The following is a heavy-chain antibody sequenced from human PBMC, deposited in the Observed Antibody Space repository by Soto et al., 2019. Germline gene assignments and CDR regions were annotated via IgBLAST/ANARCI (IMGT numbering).Heavy chain of an antibody. Sequence: GGSLRLSCAASGFTVSTNYRTWVRQTPGKGLEWVSIIYSNGNTYYADSVKGRFTISRDNSKNTLYLQMNSLRVDDTAVYYCVVEDLGMEVWGQGXTVTVSS. CDR1: GFTVSTNY. D-gene: IGHD2-15*01. V-gene: IGHV3-53*01. CDR2: IYSNGNT. CDR3: VVEDLGMEV. J-gene: IGHJ6*02.